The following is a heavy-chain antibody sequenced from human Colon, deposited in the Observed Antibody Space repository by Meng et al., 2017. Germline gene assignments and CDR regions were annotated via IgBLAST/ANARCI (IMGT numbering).Heavy chain of an antibody. D-gene: IGHD5-24*01. V-gene: IGHV6-1*01. CDR3: TRGLQFYRFEY. CDR2: TYYRSKWYN. CDR1: GDSVSSNTAV. J-gene: IGHJ4*02. Sequence: SQTLSLTCAISGDSVSSNTAVWNWIRQSPSRGLEWLGRTYYRSKWYNDYAVSLRSRITINPDTSKNQFSLQLNSVTPEDTAVHYCTRGLQFYRFEYWGQGTLVTVSS.